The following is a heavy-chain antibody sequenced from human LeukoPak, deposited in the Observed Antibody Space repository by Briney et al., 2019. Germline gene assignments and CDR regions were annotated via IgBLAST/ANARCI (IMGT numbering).Heavy chain of an antibody. J-gene: IGHJ5*02. V-gene: IGHV3-30*02. CDR3: AKLHAYSSPRFAP. CDR2: IQYDGSKT. Sequence: PGGSLPLSCVASGFTFGSFAMDWGRQAPGRGLEWIAFIQYDGSKTYDADSEKGRFTIARDNSENTLYLQMNSLSADDTAVYYCAKLHAYSSPRFAPWGQGTLVTVSS. D-gene: IGHD1-26*01. CDR1: GFTFGSFA.